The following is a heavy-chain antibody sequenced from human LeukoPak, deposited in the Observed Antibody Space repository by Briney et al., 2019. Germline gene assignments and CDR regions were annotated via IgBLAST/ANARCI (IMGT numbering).Heavy chain of an antibody. Sequence: SVKVSCKASGGTFSSYAISWVRQAPGQGLEWMGGIIPISGTANYAQKFQGRVTITADESTSTAYMELSSLRSEDTAVYYCARMGDIATNWFDPWGQGTLVTVSS. J-gene: IGHJ5*02. CDR3: ARMGDIATNWFDP. D-gene: IGHD5-12*01. V-gene: IGHV1-69*13. CDR1: GGTFSSYA. CDR2: IIPISGTA.